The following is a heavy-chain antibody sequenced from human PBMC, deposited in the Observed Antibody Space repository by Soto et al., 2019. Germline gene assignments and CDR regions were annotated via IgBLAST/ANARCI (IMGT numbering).Heavy chain of an antibody. Sequence: GGSLRLTCAASGFTFSSYGMHWVRQAPGKGLKWMAVISYDGSNKYYADSVKGLFTISRDNSKNTLYLQMNSLRAEDPAVYYCAKTTAGPDYVMDVWGQGTTVTVS. D-gene: IGHD6-13*01. CDR2: ISYDGSNK. J-gene: IGHJ6*02. V-gene: IGHV3-30*18. CDR3: AKTTAGPDYVMDV. CDR1: GFTFSSYG.